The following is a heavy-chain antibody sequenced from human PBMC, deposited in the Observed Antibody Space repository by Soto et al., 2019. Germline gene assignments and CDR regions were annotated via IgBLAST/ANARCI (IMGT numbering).Heavy chain of an antibody. Sequence: GGSLRLSCAASGFTFSSYAMHWVRQAPGKGLEWVAVISYDGSNKYYADSVRGRFTISRDNSKNTLYLQMNSLRAQDTAVYYCAIGPRLVSSPLYNWFDXWGQVTLVTVSX. CDR3: AIGPRLVSSPLYNWFDX. J-gene: IGHJ5*02. V-gene: IGHV3-30-3*01. D-gene: IGHD3-9*01. CDR2: ISYDGSNK. CDR1: GFTFSSYA.